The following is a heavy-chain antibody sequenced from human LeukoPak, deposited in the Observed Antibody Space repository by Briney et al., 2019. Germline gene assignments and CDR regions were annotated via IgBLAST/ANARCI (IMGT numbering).Heavy chain of an antibody. CDR2: IYSSGIT. J-gene: IGHJ4*02. Sequence: SETLSLTCTVSGGSISSYYWSWIRQPAGKGLEWIGRIYSSGITNYNPSLKSRVTMSVDTSKNQFSLKLTSVTAADTAVYFCARDEDSAFDYWGQGTLVTVSS. CDR3: ARDEDSAFDY. CDR1: GGSISSYY. D-gene: IGHD3-10*01. V-gene: IGHV4-4*07.